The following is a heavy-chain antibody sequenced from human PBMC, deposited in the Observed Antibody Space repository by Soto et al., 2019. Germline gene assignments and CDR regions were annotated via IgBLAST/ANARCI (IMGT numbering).Heavy chain of an antibody. D-gene: IGHD5-12*01. CDR1: GGSFSGYY. CDR3: ARGGLWLHYYYYGMDV. J-gene: IGHJ6*02. CDR2: INHSGST. V-gene: IGHV4-34*01. Sequence: QVQLQQWGAGLLKPSETLSLTCAVYGGSFSGYYWSWIRQPPGKGLEWIGEINHSGSTNYNPSLKSRVPISVDTFKNQFSLKLSSVTAADTAVYYCARGGLWLHYYYYGMDVWGQGTTVTVSS.